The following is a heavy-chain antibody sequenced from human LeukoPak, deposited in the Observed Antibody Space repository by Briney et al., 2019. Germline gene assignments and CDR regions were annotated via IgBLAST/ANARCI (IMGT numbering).Heavy chain of an antibody. Sequence: GGSLRLSCAASGFTFSSYGMHWVRQAPGKGLEWVAVISYDGSNKYYADSVKGRFTISGDNSKNTLYLQMNSLRAEDTAVYYCAKDDEFSFDYWGQGTLVTVSS. CDR1: GFTFSSYG. D-gene: IGHD3-3*01. CDR3: AKDDEFSFDY. V-gene: IGHV3-30*18. CDR2: ISYDGSNK. J-gene: IGHJ4*02.